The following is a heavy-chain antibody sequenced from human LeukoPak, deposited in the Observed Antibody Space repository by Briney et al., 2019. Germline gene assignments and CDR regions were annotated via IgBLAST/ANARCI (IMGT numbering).Heavy chain of an antibody. J-gene: IGHJ4*02. D-gene: IGHD3-22*01. Sequence: SVKVSCKASGGTFSSYAISWVRQAPGQGLEWMGGIIPIFGTANYAQKFQGRVTITADESTSTAYMELSSLRSEDTAVYYCARGLDYYDSSGYYNWDYWGQGTLVTVSS. CDR1: GGTFSSYA. CDR2: IIPIFGTA. V-gene: IGHV1-69*01. CDR3: ARGLDYYDSSGYYNWDY.